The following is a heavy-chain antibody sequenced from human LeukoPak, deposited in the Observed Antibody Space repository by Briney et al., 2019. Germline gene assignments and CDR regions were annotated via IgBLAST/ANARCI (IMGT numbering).Heavy chain of an antibody. CDR1: GFTFSTYG. CDR3: ARQFDGSHPNAFDI. J-gene: IGHJ3*02. Sequence: GGSLRLSCAASGFTFSTYGMHWVRQDPGKRLEWVAVTWYDGSYKYYGDSVKGRFTISRDNSKNTLYLQMASLRVEDTAVYYCARQFDGSHPNAFDIWGQGTMVTASS. V-gene: IGHV3-33*01. CDR2: TWYDGSYK. D-gene: IGHD1-26*01.